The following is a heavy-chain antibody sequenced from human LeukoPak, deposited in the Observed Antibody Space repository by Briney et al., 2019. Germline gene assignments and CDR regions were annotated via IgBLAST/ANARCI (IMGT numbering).Heavy chain of an antibody. V-gene: IGHV4-59*08. CDR2: IYCSGGS. CDR3: PTHYNTGNYPLDF. J-gene: IGHJ4*01. Sequence: PSETLSLSCTVSGGSIRGYFWSWIRQPPGKGLEWVGHIYCSGGSTYTPSLQGRLTRTKDTTKNQFSLKLSTVTAADTSDYYCPTHYNTGNYPLDFWGQGTLVTVSS. D-gene: IGHD5-24*01. CDR1: GGSIRGYF.